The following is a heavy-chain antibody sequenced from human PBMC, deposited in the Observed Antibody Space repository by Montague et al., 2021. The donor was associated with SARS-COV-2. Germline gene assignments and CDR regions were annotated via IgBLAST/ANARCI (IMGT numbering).Heavy chain of an antibody. J-gene: IGHJ4*02. CDR2: IYTSGGT. V-gene: IGHV4-61*02. Sequence: TLSLTCTVSGGSISSGSYYWSWIRQPAGKGLEWIGSIYTSGGTNYNPSLKSRVTISVDTSKNQFSLKLSSVTAADTAVYYCARGFDYWGQGTLVTVSS. CDR3: ARGFDY. CDR1: GGSISSGSYY.